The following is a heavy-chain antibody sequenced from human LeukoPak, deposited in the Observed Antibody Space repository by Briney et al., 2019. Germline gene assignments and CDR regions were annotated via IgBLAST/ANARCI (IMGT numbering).Heavy chain of an antibody. D-gene: IGHD4-11*01. CDR3: ARLQYPPRYFDY. J-gene: IGHJ4*02. V-gene: IGHV3-11*01. CDR1: GFTFSDYY. CDR2: ISSSGSTI. Sequence: PGGSLRLPCAASGFTFSDYYMSWIRQAPGKGLEWVSYISSSGSTIYYADSVKGRFTISRDNAKNSLYLQMDSLRAEDTAVYYCARLQYPPRYFDYWGQGTLVTVSS.